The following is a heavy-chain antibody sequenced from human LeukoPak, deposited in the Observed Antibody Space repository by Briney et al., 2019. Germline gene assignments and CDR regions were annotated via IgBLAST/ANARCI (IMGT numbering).Heavy chain of an antibody. V-gene: IGHV3-21*04. CDR2: ISSSSTYI. D-gene: IGHD2-15*01. Sequence: GGSLRLSCAASGLTFSSYSMNWVRQAPGKGLEWVSSISSSSTYIYYADSVKGRFTISRDNAKNSLYLQMNSLRAEDMAVYYCAKGGNCSGGSCYLSIDYWGQGTLVTVSS. CDR3: AKGGNCSGGSCYLSIDY. CDR1: GLTFSSYS. J-gene: IGHJ4*02.